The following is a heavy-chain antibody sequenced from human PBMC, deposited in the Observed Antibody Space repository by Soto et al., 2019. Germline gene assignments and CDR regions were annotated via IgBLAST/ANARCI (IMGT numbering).Heavy chain of an antibody. CDR1: GFTFSNYA. CDR3: ARGDGYDPYSYFDY. CDR2: ISGSGGST. D-gene: IGHD5-12*01. J-gene: IGHJ4*02. Sequence: GRSLRLSCAAAGFTFSNYAMTWVRQAPGKGLEWVSAISGSGGSTYYADSVKGRFNISRDNSKNTLYLQMNSLRADDTAVYYCARGDGYDPYSYFDYWGQGILVTVSS. V-gene: IGHV3-23*01.